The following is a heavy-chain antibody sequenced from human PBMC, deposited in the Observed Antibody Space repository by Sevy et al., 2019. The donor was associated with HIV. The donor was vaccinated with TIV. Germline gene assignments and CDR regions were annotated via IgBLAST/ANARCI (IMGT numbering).Heavy chain of an antibody. V-gene: IGHV4-30-4*01. D-gene: IGHD3-10*01. J-gene: IGHJ4*02. CDR2: IYYSGNT. CDR3: ARSRVWFEALS. Sequence: SETLSLTCTVSGESVDNAAYYWNWIRQSPGKGLEWVGYIYYSGNTYYNPSLNDRLDMSSDTSKNEFSLLMHSVTAADTAVYYCARSRVWFEALSWGQGILVTVSS. CDR1: GESVDNAAYY.